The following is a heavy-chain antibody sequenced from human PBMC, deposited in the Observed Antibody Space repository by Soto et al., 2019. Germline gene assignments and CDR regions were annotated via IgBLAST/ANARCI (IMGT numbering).Heavy chain of an antibody. CDR3: AKGLRYFDWFPSDNWFDP. Sequence: GGSLRLSCAASGFTFSSYAMSWVRQAPGKGLEWVSAISGSGGSTYYADSVKGRFTISRDNSKNTLYLQMNSLRAEDTAVYYCAKGLRYFDWFPSDNWFDPWGQGTLVTVSS. J-gene: IGHJ5*02. D-gene: IGHD3-9*01. CDR1: GFTFSSYA. CDR2: ISGSGGST. V-gene: IGHV3-23*01.